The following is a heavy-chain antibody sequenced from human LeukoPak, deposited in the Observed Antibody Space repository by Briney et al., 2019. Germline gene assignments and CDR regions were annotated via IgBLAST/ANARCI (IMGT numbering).Heavy chain of an antibody. Sequence: GGSLRLSCAVSGITLSNYGMSWVRQAPGKGLEWVAGISDSGGTTNYADSVKGRLTISRDNPKNTLYRQMNSLRAEDTAVYFCAKRGVVIRVILVGFHKEAYYFDSWGQGALVTVSS. J-gene: IGHJ4*02. V-gene: IGHV3-23*01. CDR1: GITLSNYG. CDR3: AKRGVVIRVILVGFHKEAYYFDS. D-gene: IGHD3-22*01. CDR2: ISDSGGTT.